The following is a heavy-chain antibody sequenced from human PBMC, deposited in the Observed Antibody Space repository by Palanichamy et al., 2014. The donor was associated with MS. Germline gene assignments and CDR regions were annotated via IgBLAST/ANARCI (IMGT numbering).Heavy chain of an antibody. V-gene: IGHV3-23*01. CDR1: GFTFSNYA. J-gene: IGHJ4*02. CDR3: ARSTIMGAYYFDY. D-gene: IGHD2-8*01. CDR2: INRGGDDT. Sequence: EVQLLESWGGLVQPGGSLRLSCAASGFTFSNYAMAWVRQAPGKGLEWVSAINRGGDDTYYADSVKGRFTMSRDNSKNTLSLQMSSLRAEDTAIYYCARSTIMGAYYFDYWGQGTLLTVSS.